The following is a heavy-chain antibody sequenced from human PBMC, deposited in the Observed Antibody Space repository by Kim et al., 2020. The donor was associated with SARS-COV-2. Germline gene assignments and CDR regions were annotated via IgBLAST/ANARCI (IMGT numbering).Heavy chain of an antibody. CDR1: GYTLTELS. CDR3: ATVTYSGSYYDWYFDL. J-gene: IGHJ2*01. D-gene: IGHD1-26*01. V-gene: IGHV1-24*01. CDR2: FDPEDGET. Sequence: ASVKVSCKVSGYTLTELSMHWVRQAPGKGLEWMGGFDPEDGETIYAQKFQGRVTMTEDTSTDTAYMELSSLRSEDTAVYYCATVTYSGSYYDWYFDLWGRGTLVTVSS.